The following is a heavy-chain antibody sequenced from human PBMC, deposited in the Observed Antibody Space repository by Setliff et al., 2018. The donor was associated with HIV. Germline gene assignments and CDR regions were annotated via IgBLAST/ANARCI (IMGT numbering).Heavy chain of an antibody. CDR2: INPSGGST. J-gene: IGHJ3*02. D-gene: IGHD3-22*01. CDR1: GYTFTSYY. V-gene: IGHV1-46*01. Sequence: ASVKVSCKASGYTFTSYYMHWVRQAPGQGLEWMGIINPSGGSTGYAQKFQGRVTMTRDTSTSTVYMELSSLRSEDTAVYYCARDRMGGYYDSSGYYGAFDIWGQGTMVTVSS. CDR3: ARDRMGGYYDSSGYYGAFDI.